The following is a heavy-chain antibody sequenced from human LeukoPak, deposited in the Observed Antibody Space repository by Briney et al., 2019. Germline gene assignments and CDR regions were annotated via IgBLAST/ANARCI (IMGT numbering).Heavy chain of an antibody. D-gene: IGHD6-19*01. CDR3: ASKFGTGWFFDY. CDR1: DGSISSYY. V-gene: IGHV4-59*01. J-gene: IGHJ4*02. CDR2: VSYSGST. Sequence: SETLSLTCTVSDGSISSYYWSWIRQPPGKGLEWIGYVSYSGSTNYDPSPKSRVTISVNTSKNQFPLKQSSVTAADTAVYYCASKFGTGWFFDYWGRGTLVTVSS.